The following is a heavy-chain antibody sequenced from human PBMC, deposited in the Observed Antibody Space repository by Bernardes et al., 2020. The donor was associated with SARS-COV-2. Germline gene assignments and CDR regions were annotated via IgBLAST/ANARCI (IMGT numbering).Heavy chain of an antibody. CDR3: ASQYRPFFDILTGSYF. J-gene: IGHJ4*02. V-gene: IGHV3-66*02. D-gene: IGHD3-9*01. CDR1: GFTVNKNA. Sequence: GGSLRLSCAASGFTVNKNAMSWVRQAPGKGLEWVSVIYAVGDTYYSDSVKSRCTLSRDNSKNTLYLQMNSLRTGDTAVYYCASQYRPFFDILTGSYFWGQGTLVTVSS. CDR2: IYAVGDT.